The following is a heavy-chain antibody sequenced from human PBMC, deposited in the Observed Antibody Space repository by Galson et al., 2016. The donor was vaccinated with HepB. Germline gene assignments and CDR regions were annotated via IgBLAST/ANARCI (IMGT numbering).Heavy chain of an antibody. CDR1: GYTFTNYW. CDR3: ARNYGDYGYFDY. D-gene: IGHD4-17*01. V-gene: IGHV5-51*01. CDR2: IYPGDSDA. Sequence: QSGAEVKKPGESLRISCQGSGYTFTNYWIVWVRQMPGKGLEWMGTIYPGDSDAKYNPSFHGHVTMSVDKSISTAYLQWSSLKASDTAIYYCARNYGDYGYFDYWGQGALVTVSS. J-gene: IGHJ4*02.